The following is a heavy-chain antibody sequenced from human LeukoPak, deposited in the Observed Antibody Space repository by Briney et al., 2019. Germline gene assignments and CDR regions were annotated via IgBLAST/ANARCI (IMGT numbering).Heavy chain of an antibody. J-gene: IGHJ4*02. Sequence: PGGSLRLSCAASGFSFSTYGMNWVRQAPGKGLEWVSYIGSVTSIIYYADSVKGRFTISRDNARNSLYLQMNNLRAEDTAVYYCARRKHHYFDYWGQGTLVTVSS. CDR2: IGSVTSII. CDR1: GFSFSTYG. V-gene: IGHV3-48*01. CDR3: ARRKHHYFDY.